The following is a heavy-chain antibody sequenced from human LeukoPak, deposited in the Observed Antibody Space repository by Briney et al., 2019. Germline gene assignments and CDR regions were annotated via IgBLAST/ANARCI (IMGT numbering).Heavy chain of an antibody. D-gene: IGHD6-6*01. CDR2: ISYDGSNK. V-gene: IGHV3-30-3*01. Sequence: GGSLRLSCAASGFTFSSYAMHWVRQAPGKGLEGVAVISYDGSNKYYADSVKGRFTISRDNSKNTLYLQMNSLRAEDTAVYYCARRGLIAARPGDYWGQGTLVTVSS. J-gene: IGHJ4*02. CDR1: GFTFSSYA. CDR3: ARRGLIAARPGDY.